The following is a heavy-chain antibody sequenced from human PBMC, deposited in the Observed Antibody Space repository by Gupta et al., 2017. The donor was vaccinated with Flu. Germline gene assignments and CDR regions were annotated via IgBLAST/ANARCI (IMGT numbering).Heavy chain of an antibody. CDR2: VGAGGDRT. V-gene: IGHV3-23*01. J-gene: IGHJ4*02. CDR3: AKDRSGNPAIDY. D-gene: IGHD6-13*01. CDR1: GLPFSDYA. Sequence: EVQLLESGGGVVQPGESLRLSCVVSGLPFSDYAMNWVRQAPGKGLEWVSTVGAGGDRTYYADSVMGRFTISRDNSKNTIYLQMNSLRGDDTAVYYCAKDRSGNPAIDYWGQGALVTVSA.